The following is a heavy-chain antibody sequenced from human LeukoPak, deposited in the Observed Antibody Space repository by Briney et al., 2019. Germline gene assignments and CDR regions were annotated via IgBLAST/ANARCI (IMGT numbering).Heavy chain of an antibody. CDR2: ISAYNGNT. CDR1: GYTFTSYG. D-gene: IGHD3-10*01. CDR3: ARDTTPLLLWFGELSGY. J-gene: IGHJ4*02. V-gene: IGHV1-18*01. Sequence: GASVKVSCKASGYTFTSYGISWVRQAPGQGLEWMGWISAYNGNTNYAQKLQGRVTMTTDTSTSTAYMELRSLRSDDTAVYYCARDTTPLLLWFGELSGYWGQGTLVTVSS.